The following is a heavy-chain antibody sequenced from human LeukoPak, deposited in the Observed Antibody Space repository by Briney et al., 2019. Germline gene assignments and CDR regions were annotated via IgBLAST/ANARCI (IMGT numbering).Heavy chain of an antibody. Sequence: SVKVSCKASGGTFSSYAISWVRQAPGQGLEWMGRIIPILGIANYAQKFQGRVTITADKSTSTAYMELSSLRSEDTAVYYCARNSGYDLSLDYWGQGPLVTVSS. D-gene: IGHD5-12*01. V-gene: IGHV1-69*04. CDR3: ARNSGYDLSLDY. CDR1: GGTFSSYA. CDR2: IIPILGIA. J-gene: IGHJ4*02.